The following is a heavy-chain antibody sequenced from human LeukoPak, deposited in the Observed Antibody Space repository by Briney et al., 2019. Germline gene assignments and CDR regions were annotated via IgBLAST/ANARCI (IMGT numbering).Heavy chain of an antibody. CDR3: AKYQLLNNNYWRDAFDF. J-gene: IGHJ3*01. V-gene: IGHV3-23*01. D-gene: IGHD1-1*01. Sequence: GGSLRLSCAASGFTFSNYAMTWVRQAPGKGLEWVSVIGRTGDIFYADSVKGRFTISRDNSKNTLYLQMNSLRAEDAAVYYCAKYQLLNNNYWRDAFDFWGQGTMVTVSS. CDR2: IGRTGDI. CDR1: GFTFSNYA.